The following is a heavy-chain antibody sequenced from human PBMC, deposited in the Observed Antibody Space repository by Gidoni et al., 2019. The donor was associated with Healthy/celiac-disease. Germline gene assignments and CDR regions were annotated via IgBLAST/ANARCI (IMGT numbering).Heavy chain of an antibody. J-gene: IGHJ4*02. Sequence: QVQLVQSGAEVKKPGASVKVSCKASGYTFTGYYMHWVRQAPGQGLEWMGWINPNSGGTNYAQKFQGRVTMTRDTSISTAYMELSRLRSDDTAVYYCARTAPREATVVTELDYWGQGTLVTVSS. D-gene: IGHD2-15*01. V-gene: IGHV1-2*02. CDR2: INPNSGGT. CDR1: GYTFTGYY. CDR3: ARTAPREATVVTELDY.